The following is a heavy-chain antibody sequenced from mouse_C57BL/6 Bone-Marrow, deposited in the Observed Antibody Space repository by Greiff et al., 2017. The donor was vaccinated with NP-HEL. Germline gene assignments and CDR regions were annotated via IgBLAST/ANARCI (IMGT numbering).Heavy chain of an antibody. J-gene: IGHJ3*01. CDR3: ARGGFAY. CDR1: GYTFTSYW. V-gene: IGHV1-50*01. CDR2: IDPSDSYT. Sequence: QVQLQQPGAELVKPGASVKLSCKASGYTFTSYWMQWVNQRPGQGLEWIGEIDPSDSYTNYNQKFKGKATLTVDTSSSTAYMQLSSLTSEDSAVYYCARGGFAYWGQGTLVTVSA.